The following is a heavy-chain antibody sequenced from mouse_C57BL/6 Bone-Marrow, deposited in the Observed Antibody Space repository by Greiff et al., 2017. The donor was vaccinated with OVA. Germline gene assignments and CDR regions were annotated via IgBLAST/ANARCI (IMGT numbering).Heavy chain of an antibody. V-gene: IGHV5-12*01. CDR3: ARPFYYGSAWFAY. J-gene: IGHJ3*01. Sequence: EVHLVESGGGLVQPGGSLKLSCAASGFTFSDYYMYWVRQTPEKRLEWVAYISNGGGSTYYPDTVKGRFTISRDNAKNTLYLQMSRLKSEDTAMYYCARPFYYGSAWFAYWGQGTLVTVSA. CDR1: GFTFSDYY. D-gene: IGHD1-1*01. CDR2: ISNGGGST.